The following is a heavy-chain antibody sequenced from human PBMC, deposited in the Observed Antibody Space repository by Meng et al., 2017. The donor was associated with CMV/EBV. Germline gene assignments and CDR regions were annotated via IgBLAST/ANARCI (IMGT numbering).Heavy chain of an antibody. Sequence: QWQMQESGPGLGKPSETLSLTCTVSGGSISSYCWSWSRQPAGKGLEWIVRIYTSGSTNYNPSLKSRVTMSVDTSKNQFSLKLSSVTAADTAVYYCARTGVVGWFDPWGQGTLVTVSS. CDR3: ARTGVVGWFDP. CDR1: GGSISSYC. J-gene: IGHJ5*02. V-gene: IGHV4-4*07. D-gene: IGHD2-21*01. CDR2: IYTSGST.